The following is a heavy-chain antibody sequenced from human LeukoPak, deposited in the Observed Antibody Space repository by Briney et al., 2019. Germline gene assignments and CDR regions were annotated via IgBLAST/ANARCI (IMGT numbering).Heavy chain of an antibody. Sequence: PSETLSLTCAVYVESFSRYPWTWLRHPPGKGLEGIGRIYPSGSTNYNPSLRSRVTILVDKSKNQFSLKLNSVTAADTAVFYCARGAYCGSASCYVTDWGQGTLVTVSS. J-gene: IGHJ4*02. CDR1: VESFSRYP. CDR3: ARGAYCGSASCYVTD. D-gene: IGHD2-2*01. V-gene: IGHV4-34*01. CDR2: IYPSGST.